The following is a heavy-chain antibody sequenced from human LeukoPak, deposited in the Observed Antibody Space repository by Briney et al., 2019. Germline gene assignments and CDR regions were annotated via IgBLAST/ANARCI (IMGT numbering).Heavy chain of an antibody. CDR2: IYYSGST. Sequence: PSETLSLTCTVSGGSISTSDSFWDWMRQPPGRGPEWIGSIYYSGSTFYNPSLKSRVALSVDTSKNQFSLRLNSVTAADTAVYYCARNRGSNFDWSDYWGQGIPVTVSS. D-gene: IGHD3-9*01. J-gene: IGHJ4*02. V-gene: IGHV4-39*01. CDR1: GGSISTSDSF. CDR3: ARNRGSNFDWSDY.